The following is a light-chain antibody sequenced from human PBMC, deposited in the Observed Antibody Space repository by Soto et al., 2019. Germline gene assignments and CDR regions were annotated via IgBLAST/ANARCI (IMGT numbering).Light chain of an antibody. Sequence: DIQMTQSPSTLSASVGDRVTITCRASQTISTLLAWYQQRPGKAPNLLIYKASSLESGVPSRFSGSGSGTEFTLTISSLQPDDFSTYFCQQYSTYPCTFGQCTNVDSK. V-gene: IGKV1-5*03. CDR1: QTISTL. CDR2: KAS. J-gene: IGKJ3*01. CDR3: QQYSTYPCT.